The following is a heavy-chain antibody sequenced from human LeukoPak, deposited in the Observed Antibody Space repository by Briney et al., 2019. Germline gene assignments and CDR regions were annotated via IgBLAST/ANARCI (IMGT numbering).Heavy chain of an antibody. CDR3: ASRLH. V-gene: IGHV3-NL1*01. CDR2: SYSGGST. D-gene: IGHD4-11*01. Sequence: GGSLRLSCAASGFTFSSYAMHWVRQAPGKGLEWVSVSYSGGSTYYADSVKGRFTISRDNSKNTLYLQMNSLRAEDTAVYYCASRLHWGQGTLVTVSS. J-gene: IGHJ4*02. CDR1: GFTFSSYA.